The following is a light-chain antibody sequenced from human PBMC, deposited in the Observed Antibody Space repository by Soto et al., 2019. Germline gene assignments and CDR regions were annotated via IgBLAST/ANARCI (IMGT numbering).Light chain of an antibody. CDR2: VNS. V-gene: IGLV1-40*01. J-gene: IGLJ2*01. Sequence: QSVLTQPPSVSGAPGQRVTISCTGSSSNIGAGYNVHWYQQLPGTAPKLLIYVNSNRPSGVPDRFSGSKSGTSASLAITGLQAEDEADYYCQSYDSSLSGVVFGGGTKGTVL. CDR1: SSNIGAGYN. CDR3: QSYDSSLSGVV.